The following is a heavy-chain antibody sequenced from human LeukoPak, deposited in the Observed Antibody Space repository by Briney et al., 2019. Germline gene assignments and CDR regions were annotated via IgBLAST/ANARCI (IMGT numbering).Heavy chain of an antibody. D-gene: IGHD3-10*01. V-gene: IGHV3-23*01. CDR1: GFTFSSYA. CDR3: AKGAILWFGELLGDFDY. CDR2: ISGSGGST. Sequence: GGSLRLSCAASGFTFSSYAMSWVRQAPGKGLEWVSAISGSGGSTYYANSVKGRFTISRDNSKNTLYLQMNSLRAEDTAVYYCAKGAILWFGELLGDFDYWGQGTLVTVSS. J-gene: IGHJ4*02.